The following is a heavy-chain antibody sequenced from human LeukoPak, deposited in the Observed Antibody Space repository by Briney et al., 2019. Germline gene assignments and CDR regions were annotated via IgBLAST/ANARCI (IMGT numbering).Heavy chain of an antibody. CDR3: ARDATRDGSENWFDP. V-gene: IGHV1-46*01. Sequence: ASVKVSCKASGYTFTSYYMHWVRQAPGQGLEWMGIINPSGGSTSYAQKFQGRVTMTSDTSTSTVYMELSSLRSEDTAVYYCARDATRDGSENWFDPWGQGTLVTVSS. J-gene: IGHJ5*02. CDR2: INPSGGST. D-gene: IGHD5-24*01. CDR1: GYTFTSYY.